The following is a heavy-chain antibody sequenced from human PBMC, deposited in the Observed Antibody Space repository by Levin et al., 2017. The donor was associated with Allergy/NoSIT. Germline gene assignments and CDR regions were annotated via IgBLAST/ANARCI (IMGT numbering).Heavy chain of an antibody. CDR2: IYPGDSHT. J-gene: IGHJ4*02. V-gene: IGHV5-51*01. Sequence: GESLKISCTVSGYNFIAYWIGWVRQMPGKGLEYMGLIYPGDSHTRYSPSFQGQVTISADKSISTAYLQGSSLKASDTAMYFCTRRPAGRAITHFDYWGQGTLVTVSS. CDR3: TRRPAGRAITHFDY. CDR1: GYNFIAYW. D-gene: IGHD3-10*01.